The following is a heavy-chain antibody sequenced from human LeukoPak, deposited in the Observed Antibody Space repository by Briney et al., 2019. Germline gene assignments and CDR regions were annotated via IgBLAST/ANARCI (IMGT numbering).Heavy chain of an antibody. CDR2: INHSGSS. CDR3: AGEYCSSTSCYHY. J-gene: IGHJ4*02. D-gene: IGHD2-2*01. Sequence: PSETLSLTCAVYGGTFSGYYWSWIRQPPGKGLEWVAEINHSGSSTYNPSLKSRVTISVDTSKNQFSLKLSSVTAADTAVYYCAGEYCSSTSCYHYWGQGTLVTVSS. V-gene: IGHV4-34*08. CDR1: GGTFSGYY.